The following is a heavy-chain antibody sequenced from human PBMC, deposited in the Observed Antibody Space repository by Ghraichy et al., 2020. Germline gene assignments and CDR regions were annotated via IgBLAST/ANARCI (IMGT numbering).Heavy chain of an antibody. Sequence: SETLSLTCTVSGGSIRSYYWSWIRQPPGKGLEWIGYIYYSGSTNYNPSLKSRVTISVDTSKNQLSLKLSSVTAADTAVYSCASGRTYGDYDYWGQGTLVTVSS. D-gene: IGHD4-17*01. V-gene: IGHV4-59*01. CDR3: ASGRTYGDYDY. CDR2: IYYSGST. CDR1: GGSIRSYY. J-gene: IGHJ4*02.